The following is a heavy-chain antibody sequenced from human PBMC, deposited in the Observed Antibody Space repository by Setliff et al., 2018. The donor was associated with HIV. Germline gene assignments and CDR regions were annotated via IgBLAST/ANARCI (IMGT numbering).Heavy chain of an antibody. Sequence: SETLSLTCAVYGESFSDDYWSWIRQPPGWGLEWIGEINHSGTTNYNPSLMGRLNISVDTSKRQFSLDLNSVTAADTATYYCLLDVPLILRTSPPLWGQGTPVTVSS. CDR3: LLDVPLILRTSPPL. J-gene: IGHJ4*02. V-gene: IGHV4-34*01. D-gene: IGHD1-7*01. CDR2: INHSGTT. CDR1: GESFSDDY.